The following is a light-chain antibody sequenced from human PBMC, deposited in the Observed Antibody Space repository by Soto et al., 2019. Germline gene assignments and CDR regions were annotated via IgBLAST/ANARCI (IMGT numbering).Light chain of an antibody. Sequence: QAVVTQPASVSGSPGQSITISCTRTSSDVGSYNLVSWYQQHPGKAPKLMIYEGSKRPSGVSNRFSGSKSVNTASLTISGLQAEDEADYYCCSYAGSSTSVVFGGGTKLTVL. V-gene: IGLV2-23*01. CDR3: CSYAGSSTSVV. CDR2: EGS. CDR1: SSDVGSYNL. J-gene: IGLJ2*01.